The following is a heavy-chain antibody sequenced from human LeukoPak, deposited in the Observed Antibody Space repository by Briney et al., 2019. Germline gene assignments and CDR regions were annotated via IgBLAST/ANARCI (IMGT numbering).Heavy chain of an antibody. J-gene: IGHJ5*02. CDR3: ARESIVPAANNWFDP. V-gene: IGHV1-69*04. Sequence: SVKVSCKASGGTFSSYTISWVRQAPGQGPEWMGRIIPILGIANYAQKFQGRVTITADKSTSTAYMELSSLRSEDTAVYYCARESIVPAANNWFDPWGQGTLVTVSS. CDR2: IIPILGIA. D-gene: IGHD2-2*01. CDR1: GGTFSSYT.